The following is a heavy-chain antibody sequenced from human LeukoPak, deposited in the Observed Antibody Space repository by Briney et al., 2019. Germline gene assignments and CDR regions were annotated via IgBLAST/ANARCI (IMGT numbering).Heavy chain of an antibody. CDR3: ARVSHYYDSSGYYYVRAFDI. J-gene: IGHJ3*02. CDR1: GGSISSYY. CDR2: ISTSGST. V-gene: IGHV4-4*07. Sequence: PSETLSLTCTVSGGSISSYYWSWIRQPAGKGLEWIGRISTSGSTNYNPSLKSRVTMSVDTYNNQFSLKLSSVTAADTAVYYCARVSHYYDSSGYYYVRAFDIWGQGTMVTVSS. D-gene: IGHD3-22*01.